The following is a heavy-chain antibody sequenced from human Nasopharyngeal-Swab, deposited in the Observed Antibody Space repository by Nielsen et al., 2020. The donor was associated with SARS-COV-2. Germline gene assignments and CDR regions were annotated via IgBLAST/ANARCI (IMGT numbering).Heavy chain of an antibody. Sequence: SETLSLTCTVSGGSTSSYYWSWIRRPPGKGLDWIGYISYSGSTNYNPSLKSRVTISVDTSKKQFSLRLSSLTAADTAVYYCARHAPPVYYYYMDVWGKGTTVTVSS. CDR1: GGSTSSYY. CDR3: ARHAPPVYYYYMDV. CDR2: ISYSGST. V-gene: IGHV4-59*08. J-gene: IGHJ6*03.